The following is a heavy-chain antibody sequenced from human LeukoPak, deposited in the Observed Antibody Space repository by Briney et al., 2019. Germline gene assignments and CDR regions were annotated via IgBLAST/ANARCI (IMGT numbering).Heavy chain of an antibody. CDR1: GFTLDSHW. Sequence: GGPLRLSCATSGFTLDSHWMSWVPQAPGKGLERVADIKEDGSEKYYVDSVKGRFIISRDNAKNSVYLQMESLRAEDSAMYYCAREIGSAARGRWGQGILVIVS. J-gene: IGHJ4*02. CDR3: AREIGSAARGR. V-gene: IGHV3-7*05. CDR2: IKEDGSEK. D-gene: IGHD6-13*01.